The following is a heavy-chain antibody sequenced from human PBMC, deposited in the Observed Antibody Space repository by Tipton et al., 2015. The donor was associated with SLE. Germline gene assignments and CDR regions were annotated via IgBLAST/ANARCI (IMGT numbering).Heavy chain of an antibody. V-gene: IGHV1-18*01. CDR3: AREGGGGQGAARGAFDI. D-gene: IGHD6-6*01. J-gene: IGHJ3*02. CDR1: GYTFTSYG. CDR2: ISAYNGNT. Sequence: QSGAEVKKPGASVKVSCKASGYTFTSYGISWVRQAPGQGLEWMGWISAYNGNTNYAQKLQGRVTMTTDTSTSTAYMELRSLRADDTAVYYCAREGGGGQGAARGAFDIWGQGTMVTVSS.